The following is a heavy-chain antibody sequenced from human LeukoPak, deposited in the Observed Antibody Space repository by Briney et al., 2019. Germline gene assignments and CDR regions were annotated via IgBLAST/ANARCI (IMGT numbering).Heavy chain of an antibody. J-gene: IGHJ4*02. CDR3: ARGNYDFWSGYYAIYFDY. V-gene: IGHV3-23*01. Sequence: GGSLRLSCAASGFTLSSYAMTWVRQAPGRGLEWVSSVDGGGGGTYYADSVKGRFTISRDNAKNSLYLQMNSLRAEDTAVYFCARGNYDFWSGYYAIYFDYWGQGTLVTVSS. D-gene: IGHD3-3*01. CDR2: VDGGGGGT. CDR1: GFTLSSYA.